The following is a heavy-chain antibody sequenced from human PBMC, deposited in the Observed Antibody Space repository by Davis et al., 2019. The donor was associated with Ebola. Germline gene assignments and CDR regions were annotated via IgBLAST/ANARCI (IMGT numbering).Heavy chain of an antibody. D-gene: IGHD6-13*01. V-gene: IGHV1-8*01. Sequence: AASVKVSCKASGYTFTSYDINWVRQATGQGLEWMGWMNPNSGNTGYAQKFQGRVTMTRNTSISTAYMELSSLRSEDTAVYYCARFYGGSSWYEFDYWGQGTLVTVSS. J-gene: IGHJ4*02. CDR1: GYTFTSYD. CDR2: MNPNSGNT. CDR3: ARFYGGSSWYEFDY.